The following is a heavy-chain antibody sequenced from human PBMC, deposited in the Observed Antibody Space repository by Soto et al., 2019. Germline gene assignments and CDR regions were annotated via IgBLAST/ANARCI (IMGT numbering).Heavy chain of an antibody. CDR1: GGSISSYY. CDR3: ARSLPGMAYYYYGMDV. D-gene: IGHD2-2*01. CDR2: IYYSGST. Sequence: SETLSLTCTVSGGSISSYYWSWIRQPPGKGLEWIGYIYYSGSTNYNPSLKSRVTISVDTSKNQFSLKLSSVTAADTAVYYCARSLPGMAYYYYGMDVWGQGTRVTVSS. J-gene: IGHJ6*02. V-gene: IGHV4-59*01.